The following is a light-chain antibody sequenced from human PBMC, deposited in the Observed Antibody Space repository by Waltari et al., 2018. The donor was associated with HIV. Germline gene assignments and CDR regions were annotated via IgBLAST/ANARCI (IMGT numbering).Light chain of an antibody. CDR2: GES. Sequence: EIVLTQSPGTLSLSPGERATLSCRASQSVSSSYLAWDQLKRGQAPRLRIYGESSRATGIPDRFSGSGSGTDFTRSSSRREPEDFAVYYCQQYGSSLLTFGGGTKVEI. J-gene: IGKJ4*01. V-gene: IGKV3-20*01. CDR3: QQYGSSLLT. CDR1: QSVSSSY.